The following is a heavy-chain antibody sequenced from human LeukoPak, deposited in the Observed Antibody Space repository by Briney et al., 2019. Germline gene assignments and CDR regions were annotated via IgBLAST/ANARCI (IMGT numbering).Heavy chain of an antibody. CDR3: ARAAPSRWFDP. J-gene: IGHJ5*02. CDR2: IIPILGIA. CDR1: GGTFSSYA. D-gene: IGHD6-6*01. Sequence: ASVKVSCKASGGTFSSYAISWVRQAPGQGLEWMGRIIPILGIANYAQKFQGRVTITADKSTSTAYMELSSLRSDDTAVYYCARAAPSRWFDPWGQGTLVTVSS. V-gene: IGHV1-69*04.